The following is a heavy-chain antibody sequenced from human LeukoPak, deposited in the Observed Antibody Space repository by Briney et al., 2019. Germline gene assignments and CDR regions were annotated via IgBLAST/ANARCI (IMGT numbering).Heavy chain of an antibody. J-gene: IGHJ4*02. CDR3: ARYFRDGYRVPRH. CDR1: GRSISSRSYY. V-gene: IGHV4-39*01. D-gene: IGHD5-24*01. CDR2: VYYSGTA. Sequence: SETLSLTCTVSGRSISSRSYYWGWIRQPPGKGLEGIASVYYSGTAYYSPSLGSRVTISVDTSKNQFSLKLSSVTAADTAVYYCARYFRDGYRVPRHWGQGTLVTVSS.